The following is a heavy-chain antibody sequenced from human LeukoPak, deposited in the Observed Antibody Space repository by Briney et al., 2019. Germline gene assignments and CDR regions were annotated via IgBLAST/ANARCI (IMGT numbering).Heavy chain of an antibody. J-gene: IGHJ4*02. V-gene: IGHV3-7*01. CDR1: GFTFSSYW. D-gene: IGHD3-22*01. Sequence: GGSLRLSCAASGFTFSSYWMSWVRQAPGKGLEWVANPKQDGNVKYYVDSMKGRFTISRDNAKNSLYLQMNSLRAEDTAVYYCARDADTYYYDSSGYYNDYWGQGTLVTVSS. CDR3: ARDADTYYYDSSGYYNDY. CDR2: PKQDGNVK.